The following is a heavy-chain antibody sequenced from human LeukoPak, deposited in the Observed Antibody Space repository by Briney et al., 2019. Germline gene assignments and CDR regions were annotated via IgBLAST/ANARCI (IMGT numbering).Heavy chain of an antibody. Sequence: SETLSLTCTVSGGSISGYYWSWIRQPPGKGLEWIGYIYYSGSTNYNPSLKSRVTISVDTSKNQFSLKLSSVTAADTAVYYCARGRSAVTFDYWGQGTLVTVSS. CDR3: ARGRSAVTFDY. D-gene: IGHD4-17*01. V-gene: IGHV4-59*01. CDR1: GGSISGYY. CDR2: IYYSGST. J-gene: IGHJ4*02.